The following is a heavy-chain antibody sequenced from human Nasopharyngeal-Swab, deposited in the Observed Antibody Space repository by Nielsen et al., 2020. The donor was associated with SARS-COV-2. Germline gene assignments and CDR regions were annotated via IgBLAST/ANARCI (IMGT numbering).Heavy chain of an antibody. D-gene: IGHD6-13*01. J-gene: IGHJ6*02. Sequence: ASVKVSCKASGYTFTSYYMHWGRQAPGQGLEWMGIINPSGGSTSYAQKFQGRVTMTRDTSTSTAYMELSSLRSEDTAVYYCARYSSSWLYYCGMDVWGQGTTVTVSS. CDR3: ARYSSSWLYYCGMDV. V-gene: IGHV1-46*01. CDR1: GYTFTSYY. CDR2: INPSGGST.